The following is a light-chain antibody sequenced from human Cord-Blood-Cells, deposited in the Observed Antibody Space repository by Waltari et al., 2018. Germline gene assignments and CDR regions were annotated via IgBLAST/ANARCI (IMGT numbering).Light chain of an antibody. J-gene: IGKJ1*01. V-gene: IGKV3-15*01. CDR3: QQYNNWPWT. CDR2: GAS. CDR1: QSVSSN. Sequence: EIVMTQSPATLSVSPGERATLSCRASQSVSSNLAWYQQKPGQAPRLLIYGASTRAAGIPARFSGSGCGTEFTLTISSLQSEDFAVDYCQQYNNWPWTFGQGTKVEIK.